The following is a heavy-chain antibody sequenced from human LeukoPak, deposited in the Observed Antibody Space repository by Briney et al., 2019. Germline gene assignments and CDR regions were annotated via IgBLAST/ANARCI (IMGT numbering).Heavy chain of an antibody. D-gene: IGHD6-13*01. J-gene: IGHJ4*02. CDR3: ARDIAAAGFFDY. V-gene: IGHV3-21*01. CDR1: GFTFSSYS. Sequence: GGSLRLSCAASGFTFSSYSMNWVRQAPGKGLEWVSSISSSSNYIYYADSVKGRFTISRDNAKNSLYLQMNSLRAEDTAVYYCARDIAAAGFFDYWGQGTLVTVSS. CDR2: ISSSSNYI.